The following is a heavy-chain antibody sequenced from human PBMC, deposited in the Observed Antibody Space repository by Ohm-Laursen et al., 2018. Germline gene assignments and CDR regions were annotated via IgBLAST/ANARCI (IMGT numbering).Heavy chain of an antibody. CDR2: IYYSGST. CDR3: ARLDPFDY. Sequence: SETLSLTCTVSGGSISSYYWSWIRQPPGKGLEWIGSIYYSGSTYYNPSLKSRVTISVDTSKNQFSLKLSSVTAADTAVYYCARLDPFDYWGQGTLVTVSS. CDR1: GGSISSYY. J-gene: IGHJ4*02. D-gene: IGHD3/OR15-3a*01. V-gene: IGHV4-39*01.